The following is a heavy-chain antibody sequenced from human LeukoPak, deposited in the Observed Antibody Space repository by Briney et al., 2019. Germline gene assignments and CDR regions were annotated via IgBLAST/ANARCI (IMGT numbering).Heavy chain of an antibody. D-gene: IGHD3-22*01. CDR1: GFTFSSYD. J-gene: IGHJ3*02. CDR2: IGIAGDT. Sequence: GGSLRLSCAASGFTFSSYDMHWVRQATGKGLEWVSVIGIAGDTYYPGSVKGRFTISRENAKHSLYLQMNSLRAEDTAVYYCARDMSDSSGYYYLPDAFDIWGQGTMVTVSS. V-gene: IGHV3-13*01. CDR3: ARDMSDSSGYYYLPDAFDI.